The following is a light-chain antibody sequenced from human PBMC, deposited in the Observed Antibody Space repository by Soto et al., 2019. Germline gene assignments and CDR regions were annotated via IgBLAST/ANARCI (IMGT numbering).Light chain of an antibody. J-gene: IGKJ1*01. CDR2: GAS. CDR1: QSIDSW. Sequence: DIQMTQSPSSVSASIGDRVTISCRASQSIDSWVAWYQQKPGKAPKLLIFGASNLQSGVPSRFSGSGFGTDFTLTISGLRPEDFATYYCQLAHSFPWTFGQGTKVDSK. V-gene: IGKV1-12*01. CDR3: QLAHSFPWT.